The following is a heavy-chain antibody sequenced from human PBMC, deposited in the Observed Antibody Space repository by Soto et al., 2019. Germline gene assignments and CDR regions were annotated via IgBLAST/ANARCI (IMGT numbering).Heavy chain of an antibody. CDR2: INAGNGNT. V-gene: IGHV1-3*01. Sequence: ASVKVSCKASGYTFTSYAMHWVRQAPGQRLEWMGWINAGNGNTKYSQKFQGRVTITRDTSASTAYMELSSLRSEGTAVYYCARGPYGDYPFDYWGQGTLVTVSS. D-gene: IGHD4-17*01. CDR3: ARGPYGDYPFDY. CDR1: GYTFTSYA. J-gene: IGHJ4*02.